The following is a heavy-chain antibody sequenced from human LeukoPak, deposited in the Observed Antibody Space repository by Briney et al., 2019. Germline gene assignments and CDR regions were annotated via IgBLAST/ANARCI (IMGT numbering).Heavy chain of an antibody. D-gene: IGHD2-15*01. Sequence: PGGSLRLSCAASGFTVSSNEMSWVRQAPGKGLEWVSSISGGSTYYADSVKGRFTISRDNSKNTLYLQMNSLRVEDTAACYCAKGGRSGYCSGGSCYGYYMDVWGKGTTVTVSS. CDR1: GFTVSSNE. J-gene: IGHJ6*03. CDR2: ISGGST. V-gene: IGHV3-38-3*01. CDR3: AKGGRSGYCSGGSCYGYYMDV.